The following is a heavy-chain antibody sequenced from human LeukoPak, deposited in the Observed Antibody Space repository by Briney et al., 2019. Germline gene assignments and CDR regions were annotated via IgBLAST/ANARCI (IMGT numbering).Heavy chain of an antibody. J-gene: IGHJ6*04. CDR1: GFTFSSYS. D-gene: IGHD4-23*01. CDR2: ISGSSSYI. V-gene: IGHV3-21*01. Sequence: PGGSLRLSCAASGFTFSSYSMNWVRQAPGKGLEWVSSISGSSSYIYYADSVKGRFTIPRDNAKNSLYLQMNSLRAEDTAVYYCARDDYGGMDVWGKGTTVTVSS. CDR3: ARDDYGGMDV.